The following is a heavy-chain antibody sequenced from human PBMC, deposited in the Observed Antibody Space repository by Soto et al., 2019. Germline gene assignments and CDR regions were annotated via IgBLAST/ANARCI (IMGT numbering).Heavy chain of an antibody. V-gene: IGHV1-69*01. CDR1: GGTFSSYA. D-gene: IGHD3-10*01. CDR3: ARVIGMVREKYYFDY. Sequence: QVQLVQSGAEVKKPGSSVKVSCKASGGTFSSYAISWVRQAPGQGLEWMGGIIPIFGTANYAQKFQGRVTITADESTSTAYTELSSLRSEDTAEYYCARVIGMVREKYYFDYWGQGTLVTVSS. J-gene: IGHJ4*02. CDR2: IIPIFGTA.